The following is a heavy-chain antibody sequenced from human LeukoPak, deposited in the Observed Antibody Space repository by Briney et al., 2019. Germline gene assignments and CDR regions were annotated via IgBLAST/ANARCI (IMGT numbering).Heavy chain of an antibody. CDR3: ARVTQLWGHYYYMDV. D-gene: IGHD5-18*01. V-gene: IGHV1-69*05. CDR1: GGTFSSYA. Sequence: SVKVSCKASGGTFSSYAISWVPQAPGPGLEWMLGDIPSFGTANYAQKFQGRVTITTDESTSTAYMELSSLRSEDTAVYYCARVTQLWGHYYYMDVWGIGTTVTVSS. J-gene: IGHJ6*03. CDR2: DIPSFGTA.